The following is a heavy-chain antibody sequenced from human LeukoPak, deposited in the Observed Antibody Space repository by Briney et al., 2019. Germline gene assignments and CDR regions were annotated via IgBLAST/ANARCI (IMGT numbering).Heavy chain of an antibody. CDR3: ARDGCSSTSCYTVNNWFDP. CDR1: GGTFSSYA. CDR2: IIPIFGTA. Sequence: SVKVSCKASGGTFSSYAISWVRQAPGQGLEWMGGIIPIFGTANYAQKFQGRVTITADESTSTAYMELSSLRSEDTAVYYCARDGCSSTSCYTVNNWFDPWGQGTLVTVSS. D-gene: IGHD2-2*02. V-gene: IGHV1-69*13. J-gene: IGHJ5*02.